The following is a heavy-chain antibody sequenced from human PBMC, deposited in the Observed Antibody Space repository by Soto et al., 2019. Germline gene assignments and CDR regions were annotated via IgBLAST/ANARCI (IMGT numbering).Heavy chain of an antibody. J-gene: IGHJ4*02. D-gene: IGHD3-10*01. CDR2: ISGHGDAT. V-gene: IGHV3-23*01. CDR3: ANSRVSMVRGLIIIPNY. CDR1: GFPFTGYA. Sequence: GGSLRLSCAASGFPFTGYAMSWVRQAPGKGLEWVSAISGHGDATFYADSVKGRFTIPRDNSKNTLYLYMHSLRAEDTALHYCANSRVSMVRGLIIIPNYWGQGTLVTVSS.